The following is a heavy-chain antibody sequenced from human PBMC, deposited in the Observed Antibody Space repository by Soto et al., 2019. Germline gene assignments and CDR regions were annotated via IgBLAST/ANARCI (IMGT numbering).Heavy chain of an antibody. J-gene: IGHJ4*02. CDR1: GYTFTSYG. CDR3: AREGWMEWLLPLDY. V-gene: IGHV1-18*01. Sequence: ASVKVSCKASGYTFTSYGISWVRQAHGQGLEWMGWISAYNGNTNYAQKLQGRVTMTTDTSTSTAYMELRSLRSDDTAVYYCAREGWMEWLLPLDYWGQGTLVTVSS. D-gene: IGHD3-3*01. CDR2: ISAYNGNT.